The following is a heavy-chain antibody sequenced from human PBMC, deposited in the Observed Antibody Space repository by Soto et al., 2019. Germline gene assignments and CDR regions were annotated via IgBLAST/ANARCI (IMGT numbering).Heavy chain of an antibody. CDR3: ASPPTRFDFWSGYYY. D-gene: IGHD3-3*01. Sequence: ASVKVSCKASGGTFSSYAISWVRQAPGQGLEWMGRIIPILGIANYAQKFQGRVTITADKSTSTAYMELSSLRSEDTVVYYCASPPTRFDFWSGYYYWGQGTLVTVSS. CDR2: IIPILGIA. V-gene: IGHV1-69*04. J-gene: IGHJ4*02. CDR1: GGTFSSYA.